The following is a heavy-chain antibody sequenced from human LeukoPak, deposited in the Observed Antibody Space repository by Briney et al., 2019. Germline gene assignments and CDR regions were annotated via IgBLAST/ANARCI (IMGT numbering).Heavy chain of an antibody. J-gene: IGHJ3*02. CDR1: GFTFSTYD. CDR2: ISSAGSYI. CDR3: ARAQGYSNAFDI. Sequence: GGSLRLSCAASGFTFSTYDMNWVRQAPGKGLEWVSSISSAGSYIYSADSVKGRSTISRDNARNSLYLQMSRLRAEDTAVYYCARAQGYSNAFDIWGQGTMVTVSS. V-gene: IGHV3-21*01. D-gene: IGHD5-18*01.